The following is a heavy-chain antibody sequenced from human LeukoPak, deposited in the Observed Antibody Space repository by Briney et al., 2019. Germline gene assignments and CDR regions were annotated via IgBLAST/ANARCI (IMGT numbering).Heavy chain of an antibody. CDR1: GSSISSYY. V-gene: IGHV4-59*01. Sequence: SETLSLTCTVSGSSISSYYWSWIRQPPGKGLEWIGYIYYSGSTNCNPSLKSRVTISVDTSKNQFSLKLSSVTAADTAVYYCARTGYGDGAFDIWGQGTMVTVSS. CDR3: ARTGYGDGAFDI. D-gene: IGHD4-17*01. J-gene: IGHJ3*02. CDR2: IYYSGST.